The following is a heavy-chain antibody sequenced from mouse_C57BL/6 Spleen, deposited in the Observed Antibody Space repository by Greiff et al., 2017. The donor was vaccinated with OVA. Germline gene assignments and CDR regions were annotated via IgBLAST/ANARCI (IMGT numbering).Heavy chain of an antibody. CDR3: ARDYYSNYLYYFDY. CDR1: GYTFTDHT. CDR2: ISPRDGST. V-gene: IGHV1-78*01. D-gene: IGHD2-5*01. J-gene: IGHJ2*01. Sequence: QVQLQQSDAELVKPGASVKISCTVSGYTFTDHTIHWMKQRPEQGLEWIGYISPRDGSTKYNEKFKGKATLTADKSSSTAYMQLNSLTSEDSAVYFCARDYYSNYLYYFDYWGQGTTLTVSS.